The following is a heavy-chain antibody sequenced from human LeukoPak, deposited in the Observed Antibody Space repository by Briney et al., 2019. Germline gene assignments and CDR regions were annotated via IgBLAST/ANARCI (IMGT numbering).Heavy chain of an antibody. J-gene: IGHJ4*02. D-gene: IGHD3-9*01. Sequence: PSETLSLTCTVSGGSISSSTYYWGWIRQPPGKGLEWIGSVYYTGSTYYNPSLKSRITILLDTSKNQISLKLSSVTAADTAVYCCSRGSYDILTGYSTLGEYWGQGTLVTVSS. V-gene: IGHV4-39*01. CDR3: SRGSYDILTGYSTLGEY. CDR2: VYYTGST. CDR1: GGSISSSTYY.